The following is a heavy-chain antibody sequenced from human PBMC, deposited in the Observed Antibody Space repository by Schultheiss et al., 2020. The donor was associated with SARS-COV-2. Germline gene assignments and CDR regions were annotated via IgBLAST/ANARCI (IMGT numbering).Heavy chain of an antibody. J-gene: IGHJ2*01. D-gene: IGHD3-3*01. Sequence: SETLSLTCTVSGGSISSYYWSWIRQPPGKGLEWIGYIYYSGSTNYNPSLKSRVTISVDTSKNQFSLKLSSVTAADTAVYYCARSTERITIFGVVIRSYWYFDLWGRGTLVTVSS. CDR3: ARSTERITIFGVVIRSYWYFDL. V-gene: IGHV4-59*01. CDR1: GGSISSYY. CDR2: IYYSGST.